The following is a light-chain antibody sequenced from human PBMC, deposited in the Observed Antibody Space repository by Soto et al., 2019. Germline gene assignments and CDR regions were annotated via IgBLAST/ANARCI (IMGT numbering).Light chain of an antibody. CDR3: RTYTTTGSSI. V-gene: IGLV2-14*01. J-gene: IGLJ6*01. CDR1: TDDVGSTDS. CDR2: EVK. Sequence: QSALTQPASVSGSPGQSITITCSGTTDDVGSTDSVSWYQHHPGEAPRLVIYEVKNRPSGVPGRLSGSKSVNTASLSISGLQPEDEADYYCRTYTTTGSSIFGSGTKLTVL.